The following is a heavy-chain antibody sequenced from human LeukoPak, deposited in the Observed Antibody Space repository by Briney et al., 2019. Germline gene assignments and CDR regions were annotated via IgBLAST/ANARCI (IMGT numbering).Heavy chain of an antibody. D-gene: IGHD3-10*01. J-gene: IGHJ4*02. Sequence: SETLSLTCSGSGGSISSFYWSWIRQPPGQGLEWIGYIFHTGSASYNPSLRSRVTMSVDTSKNQFSLRLTSVSAADTAVYYCARYGSGNTEFDYWGQGTLVTVSS. CDR1: GGSISSFY. V-gene: IGHV4-59*01. CDR3: ARYGSGNTEFDY. CDR2: IFHTGSA.